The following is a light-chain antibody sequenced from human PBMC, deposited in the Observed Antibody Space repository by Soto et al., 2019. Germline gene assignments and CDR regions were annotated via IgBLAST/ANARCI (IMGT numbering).Light chain of an antibody. Sequence: EIVLTQSPATLSLSPGARATLSCRASQSVSSYLAWYQQKPGQAPRLLIYDASNRATGIPARFSGSGSGTVFTLTISSLQSEDFAVYYCQQYNNWPLTFGGGTKVDIK. V-gene: IGKV3-11*01. J-gene: IGKJ4*01. CDR1: QSVSSY. CDR3: QQYNNWPLT. CDR2: DAS.